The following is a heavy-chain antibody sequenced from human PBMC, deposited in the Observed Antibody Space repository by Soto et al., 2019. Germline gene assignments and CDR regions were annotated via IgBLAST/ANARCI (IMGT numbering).Heavy chain of an antibody. D-gene: IGHD2-15*01. Sequence: ASLKVYCKSSGCTFTSYAMRWVRQTPGQRLEWMGWINAGNGNTKYSQKFQGRVTITRDTSASTAYMELSSLRSEDTAVYYCARDTQRGGYCSGGSCSKFDYWGQGTLVTVSS. CDR3: ARDTQRGGYCSGGSCSKFDY. V-gene: IGHV1-3*01. J-gene: IGHJ4*02. CDR1: GCTFTSYA. CDR2: INAGNGNT.